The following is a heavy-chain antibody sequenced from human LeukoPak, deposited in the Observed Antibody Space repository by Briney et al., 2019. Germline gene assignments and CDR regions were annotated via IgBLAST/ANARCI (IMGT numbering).Heavy chain of an antibody. Sequence: GGSLRLSCVASGFTFGKYWMSWVRQAPGKGLEWVANIKLDGSEKNYVDSIKGRFTISRDNSKNSLYLHLNSLRAEDTAFYYCTRDIGGGFHDYWGQGTLITVSS. CDR2: IKLDGSEK. V-gene: IGHV3-7*03. J-gene: IGHJ4*02. CDR1: GFTFGKYW. CDR3: TRDIGGGFHDY. D-gene: IGHD3-16*01.